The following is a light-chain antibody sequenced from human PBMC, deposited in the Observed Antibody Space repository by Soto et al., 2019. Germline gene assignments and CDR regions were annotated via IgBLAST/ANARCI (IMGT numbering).Light chain of an antibody. CDR2: AAS. CDR1: QSIGSY. Sequence: DIQLTQSPSSLSASVGDRVTITCRASQSIGSYLNWYQQKPGEAPKLLIYAASSLQSGVPSRFSGSGSGTDFALTISSPKPEDFATDNYQHRYITPETPTFGGGTKVEIK. V-gene: IGKV1-39*01. J-gene: IGKJ4*01. CDR3: QHRYITPETPT.